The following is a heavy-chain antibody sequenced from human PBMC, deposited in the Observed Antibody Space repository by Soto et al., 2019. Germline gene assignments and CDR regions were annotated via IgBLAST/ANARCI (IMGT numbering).Heavy chain of an antibody. V-gene: IGHV1-69*02. CDR2: IIPILGIA. CDR3: ARGNQQQLALYNWFDH. CDR1: GVTFSSYT. D-gene: IGHD6-13*01. J-gene: IGHJ5*02. Sequence: QVQLVQSGAEVKKPGSSVKVSCKASGVTFSSYTISWVRQAPGQGLEWMGRIIPILGIANYAQKFQGRVTITADKSTSTAYMELSSLRSEDTAVYYCARGNQQQLALYNWFDHWGQGTLVTVSS.